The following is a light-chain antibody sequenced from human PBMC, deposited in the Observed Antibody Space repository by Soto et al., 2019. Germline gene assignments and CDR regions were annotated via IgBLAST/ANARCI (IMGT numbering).Light chain of an antibody. J-gene: IGLJ2*01. V-gene: IGLV2-14*01. CDR1: SSDVGGYNS. CDR2: DVS. CDR3: SSYTASSTLGVV. Sequence: QSVLTQPASVSGSPGQSITISCTGTSSDVGGYNSVSWYQQHPGKAPKLMIDDVSDRPSGVSNRFSGSKSGNTASLTISGLQAEDEAEYYCSSYTASSTLGVVFGGGTKVTVL.